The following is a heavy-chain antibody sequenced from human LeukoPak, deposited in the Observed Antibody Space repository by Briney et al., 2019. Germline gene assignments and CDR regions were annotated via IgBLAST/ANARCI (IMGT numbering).Heavy chain of an antibody. CDR3: ARDKAAGYRDAFDI. CDR2: IRAYNGNT. V-gene: IGHV1-18*01. CDR1: GYTFTSYG. D-gene: IGHD6-13*01. J-gene: IGHJ3*02. Sequence: ASVKVSCKASGYTFTSYGISWVRQAPGQGLEWMGWIRAYNGNTNYAQKLQGRVTMTTDTSTSTAYMELRSLRSDDTAVYYCARDKAAGYRDAFDIWGQGTMVTVSS.